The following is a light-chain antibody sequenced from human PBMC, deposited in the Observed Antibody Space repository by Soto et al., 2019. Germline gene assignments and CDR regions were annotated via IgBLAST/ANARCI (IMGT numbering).Light chain of an antibody. Sequence: EIVLTQSPATLSLSPGERATLSCRASQSVTNSLAWYQQKPGQAPRLLVYDASNRATGIPTRFSGSGSGTDFTLTISNLEPEDFAVYYCQQHISWPRTFGGGTKVEIK. CDR1: QSVTNS. CDR2: DAS. CDR3: QQHISWPRT. V-gene: IGKV3-11*01. J-gene: IGKJ4*01.